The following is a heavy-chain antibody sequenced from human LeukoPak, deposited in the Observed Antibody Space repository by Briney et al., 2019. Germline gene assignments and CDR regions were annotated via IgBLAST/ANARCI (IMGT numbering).Heavy chain of an antibody. Sequence: GESLKISCKGSGYSFTSYWIGWVRQMPGKGLEWMGIIYPGDSDTRYSPSFQGQVTISADKSISTAYLQWSSLKAPDTAMYYCARRRATYYYGSGSYSYMDVWGKGTTVTVSS. D-gene: IGHD3-10*01. CDR2: IYPGDSDT. V-gene: IGHV5-51*01. CDR3: ARRRATYYYGSGSYSYMDV. CDR1: GYSFTSYW. J-gene: IGHJ6*03.